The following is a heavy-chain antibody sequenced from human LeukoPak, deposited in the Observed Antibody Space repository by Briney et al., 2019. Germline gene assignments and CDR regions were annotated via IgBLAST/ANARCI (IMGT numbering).Heavy chain of an antibody. CDR1: GYTFSSYD. D-gene: IGHD2-15*01. CDR3: ARDDIVVVVAATGAFDI. V-gene: IGHV1-8*01. Sequence: ASVKVSCKASGYTFSSYDINWVRQATGQGLEWMGWMNPNSGNAGYAQKFQGRVTMTRDTSISTAYMELSRLRSDDTAVYYCARDDIVVVVAATGAFDIWGQGTMVTVSS. CDR2: MNPNSGNA. J-gene: IGHJ3*02.